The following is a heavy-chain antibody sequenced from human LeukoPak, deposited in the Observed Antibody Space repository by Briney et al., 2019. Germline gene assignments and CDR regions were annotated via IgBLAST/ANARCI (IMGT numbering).Heavy chain of an antibody. CDR1: GGTFSGYF. CDR3: ARVWHAVSAFDI. Sequence: SETLSLTCAVYGGTFSGYFWSWIRQPPGKRLEWIGEINHSGTTNYNPSLKSRVTISVDTSKNQFSLKLSSVTAADTAVYYCARVWHAVSAFDIWGQGTMVTVSS. D-gene: IGHD2-21*01. J-gene: IGHJ3*02. V-gene: IGHV4-34*01. CDR2: INHSGTT.